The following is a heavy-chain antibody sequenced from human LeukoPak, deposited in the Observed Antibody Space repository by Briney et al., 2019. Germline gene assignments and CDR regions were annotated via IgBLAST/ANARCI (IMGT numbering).Heavy chain of an antibody. CDR2: TYYRSKWYN. V-gene: IGHV6-1*01. J-gene: IGHJ4*02. CDR1: GDSASSNSAA. D-gene: IGHD3-22*01. CDR3: ARSPEAYDSCGCDY. Sequence: SQTLSLTCAISGDSASSNSAAWNWIRQSPSRGLEWLGRTYYRSKWYNDYAVSVKSRITINPDTSKNQFSLQLKSVTPEDTAVYYCARSPEAYDSCGCDYWGQGALVTVSS.